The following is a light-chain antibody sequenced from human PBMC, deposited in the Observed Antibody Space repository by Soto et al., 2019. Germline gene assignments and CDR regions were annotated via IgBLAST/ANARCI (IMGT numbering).Light chain of an antibody. J-gene: IGKJ1*01. CDR3: QQSYSTRRT. CDR2: AAS. CDR1: QSISNY. Sequence: DIQMTQSPSSLSASVGDRVTITCRASQSISNYLHWYQQKPGKAPNLLIYAASSLQSGVPARFSGSGSGTACTLTISILQPEDFATYYCQQSYSTRRTVGQGTKVEI. V-gene: IGKV1-39*01.